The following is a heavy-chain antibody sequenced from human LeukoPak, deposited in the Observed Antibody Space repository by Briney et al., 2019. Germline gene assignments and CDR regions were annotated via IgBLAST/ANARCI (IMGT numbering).Heavy chain of an antibody. Sequence: SKTLSLTCAVYGGSFSGYYWSWIRQPPGKGLEWIGEINHSGSTNYNPSLKSRVTISVDTSKNQFSLKLSSVAAADTAVYYCARASRYYYDSSGSHGDYWGQGTLVTVSS. CDR3: ARASRYYYDSSGSHGDY. J-gene: IGHJ4*02. CDR2: INHSGST. V-gene: IGHV4-34*01. CDR1: GGSFSGYY. D-gene: IGHD3-22*01.